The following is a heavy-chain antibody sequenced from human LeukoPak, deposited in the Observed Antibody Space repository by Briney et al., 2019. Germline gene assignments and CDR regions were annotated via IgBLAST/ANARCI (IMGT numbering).Heavy chain of an antibody. CDR2: IYYSGST. V-gene: IGHV4-59*11. CDR3: ARDPVLSGYDLRDAFDI. D-gene: IGHD5-12*01. J-gene: IGHJ3*02. CDR1: GGSISSHY. Sequence: SETLSLTCTVSGGSISSHYWSWIRQPPGKGLEWIGYIYYSGSTNYNPSLKSRVTISVDTSKNQFSLKLSSVTAADTAVYYCARDPVLSGYDLRDAFDIWGQGTMVTVSS.